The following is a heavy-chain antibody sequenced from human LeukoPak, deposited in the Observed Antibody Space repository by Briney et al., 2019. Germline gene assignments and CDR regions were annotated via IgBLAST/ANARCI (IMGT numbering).Heavy chain of an antibody. CDR1: GFTFSSYA. J-gene: IGHJ4*02. Sequence: GGSLRLSCAASGFTFSSYAMSWVRQAPGKGLEWVSAISGSGGSTYYADSVKGRFTMSRDNSKNTLYLQMNSLRAEDTAVYYCAKILLWFGELYDYWGQGTLVTVSS. CDR2: ISGSGGST. V-gene: IGHV3-23*01. D-gene: IGHD3-10*01. CDR3: AKILLWFGELYDY.